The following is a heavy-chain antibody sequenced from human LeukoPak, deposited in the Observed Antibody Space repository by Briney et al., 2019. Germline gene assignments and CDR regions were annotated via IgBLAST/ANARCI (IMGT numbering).Heavy chain of an antibody. D-gene: IGHD4-11*01. Sequence: SVKVSCKASGGTFSSYAIRWVRQAPGQGLEWMGRIIPILGIANYAQKFQGRVTITADKSTSTAYMELSSLRSEDTAVYYCAATAQRTYSDYWGQGTLVTVSS. V-gene: IGHV1-69*04. CDR3: AATAQRTYSDY. CDR1: GGTFSSYA. CDR2: IIPILGIA. J-gene: IGHJ4*02.